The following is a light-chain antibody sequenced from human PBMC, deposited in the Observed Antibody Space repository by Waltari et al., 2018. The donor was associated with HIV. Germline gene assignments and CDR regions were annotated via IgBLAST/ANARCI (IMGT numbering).Light chain of an antibody. CDR2: AAS. V-gene: IGKV1-12*01. CDR1: QVINTW. Sequence: DIQMTQSPSSVSASVGDRVTITCRASQVINTWLVWYRQKPGKVPEVLMYAASSLQNGVPSRFSGSRSGTVFTLTISNLQPEDFATYFCQQANSFPLTFGGGTKVEIK. CDR3: QQANSFPLT. J-gene: IGKJ4*01.